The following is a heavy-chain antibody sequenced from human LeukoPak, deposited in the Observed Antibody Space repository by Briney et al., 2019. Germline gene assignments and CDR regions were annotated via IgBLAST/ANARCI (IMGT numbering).Heavy chain of an antibody. V-gene: IGHV4-34*01. D-gene: IGHD6-19*01. J-gene: IGHJ4*02. CDR1: GGSFSGYY. CDR2: INHSGST. CDR3: ARGLNSSGWYPFDY. Sequence: KPSETLSLTCAVYGGSFSGYYWSWIRQPPGKGLEWIGEINHSGSTNYNPSLKSRVTISVDTSKNQFSLKLSSVTAADTAVYYSARGLNSSGWYPFDYWGQGTLVTVSS.